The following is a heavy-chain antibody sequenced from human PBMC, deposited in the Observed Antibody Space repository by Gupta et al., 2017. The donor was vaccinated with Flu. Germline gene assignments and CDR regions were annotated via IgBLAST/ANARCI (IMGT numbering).Heavy chain of an antibody. CDR2: INSRGDVV. J-gene: IGHJ3*02. CDR3: TRDPGWGALDM. V-gene: IGHV3-7*01. D-gene: IGHD1-26*01. Sequence: WVRQAPGKVLETGAMINSRGDVVYYMESVRGRFTISRDNAKNSLTLEMNSLRAEDTAVYYCTRDPGWGALDMWGQGTLVTVSS.